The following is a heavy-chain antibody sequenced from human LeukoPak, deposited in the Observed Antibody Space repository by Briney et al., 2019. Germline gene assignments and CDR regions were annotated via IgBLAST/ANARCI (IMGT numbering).Heavy chain of an antibody. J-gene: IGHJ4*02. CDR1: GFTFDDYA. D-gene: IGHD1-26*01. CDR3: VKKASGSYYYFDY. CDR2: INWNSGDI. Sequence: GGSLRLSCAASGFTFDDYAMHWVRQAPGKGLEWVSGINWNSGDIGYADSVKGRFTISRDNAKNSLYLQMNSLRAEDMALYYCVKKASGSYYYFDYWGQGTLVTVSS. V-gene: IGHV3-9*03.